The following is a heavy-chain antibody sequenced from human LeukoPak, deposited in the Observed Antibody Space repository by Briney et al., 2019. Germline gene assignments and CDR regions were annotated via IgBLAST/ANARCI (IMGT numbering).Heavy chain of an antibody. V-gene: IGHV4-38-2*01. D-gene: IGHD1-7*01. CDR2: IYHSGST. CDR3: ARHRSLDRGTTVLDY. Sequence: SETLSLTCAVSGYSISSGYYWGWIRQPPGKGLEWIGSIYHSGSTYYNPSLKSRVTISVDTSKNQFSLELSSVTAADTAVYYCARHRSLDRGTTVLDYWGQGTLVTVSS. J-gene: IGHJ4*02. CDR1: GYSISSGYY.